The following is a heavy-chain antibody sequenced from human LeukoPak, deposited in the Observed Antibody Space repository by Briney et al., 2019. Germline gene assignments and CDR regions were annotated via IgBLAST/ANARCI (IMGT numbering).Heavy chain of an antibody. J-gene: IGHJ4*02. D-gene: IGHD5-18*01. CDR2: IYYSGST. Sequence: SETLSLTCTVSGGSISSYYWSWIRQPPGKGLEWIGYIYYSGSTNYNPSLKSRVTISVDTSKNQFSLKLSSVTAEDTAVYYCARDRGWAGYSYGFYYWGQGTLVTVSS. V-gene: IGHV4-59*01. CDR1: GGSISSYY. CDR3: ARDRGWAGYSYGFYY.